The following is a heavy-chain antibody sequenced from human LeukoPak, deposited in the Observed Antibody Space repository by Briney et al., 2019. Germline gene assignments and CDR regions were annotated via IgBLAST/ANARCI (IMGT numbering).Heavy chain of an antibody. CDR2: INHSGST. CDR3: VRIGYCSGGSCSH. D-gene: IGHD2-15*01. CDR1: GGSFSGYY. Sequence: SETLSLTCAVYGGSFSGYYWSWIRQPPGKGLEWIGEINHSGSTNYNPSLKSRVTISVDTSKNQFSLKLSSVTAVDTAVYYCVRIGYCSGGSCSHWGQGTLVTVSS. J-gene: IGHJ4*02. V-gene: IGHV4-34*01.